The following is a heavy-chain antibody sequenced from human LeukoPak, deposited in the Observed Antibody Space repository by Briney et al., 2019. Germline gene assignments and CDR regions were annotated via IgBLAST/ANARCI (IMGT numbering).Heavy chain of an antibody. D-gene: IGHD3-22*01. V-gene: IGHV3-53*01. Sequence: GGSLRLSCAASEVTATSSYLSWVRQAPGKGLQWVSVIYPGGDIYYADSVKGRFIISRDNSKNTLSLQMNSLTADDTAVYYCVRGPRYYDDSGFHYGVFDIWGQGTVVTVSS. CDR1: EVTATSSY. CDR2: IYPGGDI. CDR3: VRGPRYYDDSGFHYGVFDI. J-gene: IGHJ3*02.